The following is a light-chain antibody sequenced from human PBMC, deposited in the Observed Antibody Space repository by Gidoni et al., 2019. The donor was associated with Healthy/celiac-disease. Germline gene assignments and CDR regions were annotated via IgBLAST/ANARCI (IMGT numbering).Light chain of an antibody. Sequence: DIQLTNSPSSLSASVVDRVTITCRASQSISSYLNWYQQKPGNAPKLLIYAASSLQSGVPSRFSGSGSGTDFTLTISSLQPEDFATYYCQQSYTTPITFGQGTRLEIK. CDR3: QQSYTTPIT. J-gene: IGKJ5*01. CDR1: QSISSY. CDR2: AAS. V-gene: IGKV1-39*01.